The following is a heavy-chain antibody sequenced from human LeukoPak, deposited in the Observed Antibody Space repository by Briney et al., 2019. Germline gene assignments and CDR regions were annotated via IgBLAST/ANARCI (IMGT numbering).Heavy chain of an antibody. Sequence: GGSLRLSCAGSGFTFGSYSMNWVRHAPGKGLEWVSYIGHTGSITDYADSVKGRFTVSRDNAKNSLYLQMNTLRAEDTAVYYCAKDQWLRLLGAIFDYWGQGTLVTVSS. CDR2: IGHTGSIT. J-gene: IGHJ4*02. CDR1: GFTFGSYS. CDR3: AKDQWLRLLGAIFDY. D-gene: IGHD5-12*01. V-gene: IGHV3-48*04.